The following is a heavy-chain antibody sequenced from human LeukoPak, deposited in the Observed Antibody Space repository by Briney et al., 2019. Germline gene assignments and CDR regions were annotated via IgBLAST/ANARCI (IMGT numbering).Heavy chain of an antibody. Sequence: GASVKVSCKASGYTFTSYYMHWVRQAPGQGLEWMGIINPSGGSTSYAQKFQGRVTMTRDTSTSTVYMELSSLRSEDTAVYYCAREPLDCSSTSCPPADGLYTNLIDWGQGTLVTVSS. CDR1: GYTFTSYY. CDR3: AREPLDCSSTSCPPADGLYTNLID. V-gene: IGHV1-46*01. D-gene: IGHD2-2*01. CDR2: INPSGGST. J-gene: IGHJ1*01.